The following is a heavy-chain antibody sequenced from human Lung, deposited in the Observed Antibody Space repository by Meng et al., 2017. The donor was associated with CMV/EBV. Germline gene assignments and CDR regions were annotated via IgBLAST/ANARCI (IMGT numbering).Heavy chain of an antibody. J-gene: IGHJ4*02. CDR3: ARGQWHSLDY. Sequence: GSGGGVGQPGRSLRLSCAASGFTFSSYAMHWVRQAPGKGLEWVAVISYDGSNKYYADSVKGRFTISRDNSKNTLYLQINSLRAEDTAVYYCARGQWHSLDYWGQGTLVTVSS. V-gene: IGHV3-30-3*01. CDR2: ISYDGSNK. CDR1: GFTFSSYA. D-gene: IGHD6-19*01.